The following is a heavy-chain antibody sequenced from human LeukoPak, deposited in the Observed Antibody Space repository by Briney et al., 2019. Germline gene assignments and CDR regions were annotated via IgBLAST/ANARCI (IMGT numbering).Heavy chain of an antibody. J-gene: IGHJ3*02. V-gene: IGHV3-23*01. Sequence: PGGSLRLSCAASEFDFSSHAMTWVRQAPGKGLEWVSAISISGSKTYYADSVKGRFTISRDNSKNTLYLQMNSLRAEDTAVYYCAKLGSGDYGDYGDAFDIWGQGTMVTVSS. CDR1: EFDFSSHA. CDR3: AKLGSGDYGDYGDAFDI. CDR2: ISISGSKT. D-gene: IGHD4-17*01.